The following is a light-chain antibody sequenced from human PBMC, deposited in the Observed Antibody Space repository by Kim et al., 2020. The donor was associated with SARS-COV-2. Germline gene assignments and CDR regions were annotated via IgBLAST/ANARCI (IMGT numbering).Light chain of an antibody. CDR3: QVWDTSSDQAM. CDR1: NIASQS. J-gene: IGLJ3*02. V-gene: IGLV3-21*04. CDR2: HDF. Sequence: SYELTQPPSVSVAPGKTATITCAGDNIASQSVHWYQQKPGQAPVLVMFHDFDRPSGIPERFSGSNSVGTATLTTSSVEAGDEADYYCQVWDTSSDQAMFGGGTRLTVL.